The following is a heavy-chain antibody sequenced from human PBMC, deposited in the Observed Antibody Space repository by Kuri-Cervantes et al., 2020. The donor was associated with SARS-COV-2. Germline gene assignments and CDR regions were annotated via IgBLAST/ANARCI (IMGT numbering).Heavy chain of an antibody. J-gene: IGHJ6*03. CDR3: ARDRKYYDFWSGPNYYMDV. CDR2: IKQDGSEK. D-gene: IGHD3-3*01. CDR1: GFTFSSYW. V-gene: IGHV3-7*01. Sequence: GGFLRLSCAASGFTFSSYWMSWVRQAPGKGLEWVANIKQDGSEKYYVDSVKGRFTISRDNAKNSLYLQMNSLRAEDTAVYYCARDRKYYDFWSGPNYYMDVWGKGTTVTVSS.